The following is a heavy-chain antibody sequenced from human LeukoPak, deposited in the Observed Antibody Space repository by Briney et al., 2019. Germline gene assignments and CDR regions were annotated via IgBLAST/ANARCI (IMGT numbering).Heavy chain of an antibody. J-gene: IGHJ4*02. CDR2: IYSCGST. CDR3: ARGPSGFDY. Sequence: SGGSLRPSCAASGFTVSSYYMSWVRQAPGKWLEWVSLIYSCGSTYYSDSVKGRFTISRDNSKNTLYLQMNSLRAEDTAVYYCARGPSGFDYWGQGTLVTVSS. CDR1: GFTVSSYY. D-gene: IGHD3-10*01. V-gene: IGHV3-53*01.